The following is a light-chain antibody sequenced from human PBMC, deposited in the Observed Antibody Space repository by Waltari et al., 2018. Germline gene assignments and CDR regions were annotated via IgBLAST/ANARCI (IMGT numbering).Light chain of an antibody. CDR3: QQRDHWPPGAT. CDR2: DAS. CDR1: QNINSH. V-gene: IGKV3-11*01. Sequence: EIVLTQSPGTLSLSPGERATLSCRASQNINSHLAWYQQRLGQAPRLLIYDASKRATGIPARFSGSGSGTDFTLTITSLEPEDFAVYYCQQRDHWPPGATFGPGTKVDIK. J-gene: IGKJ3*01.